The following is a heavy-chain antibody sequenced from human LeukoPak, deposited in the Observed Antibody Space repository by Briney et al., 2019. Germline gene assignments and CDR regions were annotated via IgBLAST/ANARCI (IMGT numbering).Heavy chain of an antibody. CDR2: ISGGGDT. J-gene: IGHJ4*02. CDR1: GFPFSSYA. D-gene: IGHD2-2*01. V-gene: IGHV3-23*01. Sequence: GGSLRLSCAASGFPFSSYAMSGVRQAPGKGREGVSVISGGGDTYYADSVRGRFTISRDNSKDTLYLQMNSLRAEDTAIYYCAKDYPALGYCASATCSFFGYWGQGILVTVSS. CDR3: AKDYPALGYCASATCSFFGY.